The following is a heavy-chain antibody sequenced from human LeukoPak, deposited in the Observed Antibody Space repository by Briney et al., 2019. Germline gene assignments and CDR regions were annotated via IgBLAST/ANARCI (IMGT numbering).Heavy chain of an antibody. Sequence: GGSLRLSCAATGLSVSSIFMSWVRQAPGKGLEWVANIRQDGAERYYVDSVKGRFTISRDNAKNSVYLEMNSLRVEDTAVYFCARAPYFESSGPLWGQGTLVTVSS. D-gene: IGHD3-22*01. J-gene: IGHJ4*02. CDR2: IRQDGAER. CDR3: ARAPYFESSGPL. V-gene: IGHV3-7*01. CDR1: GLSVSSIF.